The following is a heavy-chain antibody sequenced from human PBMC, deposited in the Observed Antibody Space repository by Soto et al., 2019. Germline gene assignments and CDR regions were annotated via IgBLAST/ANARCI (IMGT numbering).Heavy chain of an antibody. CDR3: AKKVNSGPGSQYFDY. V-gene: IGHV3-23*01. Sequence: GGSLRLSCAASGFTFSSYSMSWVRQAPGKGLEWVSGFRSSGDDGTTYYADSVKGRFTISRDNSKNTLFLQMDNLRAEDTAIYYCAKKVNSGPGSQYFDYWCQGTLVTVSS. CDR1: GFTFSSYS. CDR2: FRSSGDDGTT. D-gene: IGHD3-10*01. J-gene: IGHJ4*02.